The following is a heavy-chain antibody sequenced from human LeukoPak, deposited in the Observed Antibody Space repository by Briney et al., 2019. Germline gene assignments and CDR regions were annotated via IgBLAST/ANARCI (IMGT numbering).Heavy chain of an antibody. Sequence: SATLFLSCDVCGSSSSSGLYWGSWIRQPVREGLGWIGCIYHTGSTYYKPSLRSGVTIAVEKSKNQSSLRLSSVNAADPAVYYCASLQYCGGTSCYFFDPWGQGTLVTVSS. V-gene: IGHV4-30-2*01. CDR2: IYHTGST. J-gene: IGHJ5*02. CDR1: GSSSSSGLYW. D-gene: IGHD2-2*01. CDR3: ASLQYCGGTSCYFFDP.